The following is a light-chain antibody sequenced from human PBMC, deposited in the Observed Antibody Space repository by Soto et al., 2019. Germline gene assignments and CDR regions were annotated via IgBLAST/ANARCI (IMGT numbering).Light chain of an antibody. V-gene: IGKV3-11*01. CDR2: DVS. Sequence: ELVLTQSPATLSLSPAEKVTFSSRSSQSVSNSLAWYQQKPGQPPRLLIYDVSNRATGIPARFSGSGSGTDFTLTITSLEPEDFSVYFCHQRYNWPRVTCGQGTRLEIK. J-gene: IGKJ5*01. CDR3: HQRYNWPRVT. CDR1: QSVSNS.